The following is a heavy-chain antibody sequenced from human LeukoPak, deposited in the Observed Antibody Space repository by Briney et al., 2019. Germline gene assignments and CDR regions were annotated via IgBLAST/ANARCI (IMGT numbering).Heavy chain of an antibody. J-gene: IGHJ6*03. CDR3: ARTNWDYYYMDV. CDR2: MSYSGIT. Sequence: PSETLSLTCTVSAGSISSYYWSWIRQPPGKGLEWIGYMSYSGITNYNPSLKSRVTISVDTSKSQFSLSLSSVAAADTALYYCARTNWDYYYMDVWGKGTTVTVSS. CDR1: AGSISSYY. D-gene: IGHD7-27*01. V-gene: IGHV4-59*01.